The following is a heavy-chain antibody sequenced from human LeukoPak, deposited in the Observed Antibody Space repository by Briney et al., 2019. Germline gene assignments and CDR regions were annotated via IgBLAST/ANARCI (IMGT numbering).Heavy chain of an antibody. V-gene: IGHV3-33*01. CDR1: GFTFSSYG. CDR3: ARALGYCSSTSCQQGHYYYYGMDV. CDR2: IWYDGSNK. Sequence: GGSLRLSCAASGFTFSSYGMHWVRQAPGKGLEWVAVIWYDGSNKYYADSVKGRFTISRDNSKNTLYLQMNSLRAEDTAVYYCARALGYCSSTSCQQGHYYYYGMDVWGQGTTVTVSS. D-gene: IGHD2-2*01. J-gene: IGHJ6*02.